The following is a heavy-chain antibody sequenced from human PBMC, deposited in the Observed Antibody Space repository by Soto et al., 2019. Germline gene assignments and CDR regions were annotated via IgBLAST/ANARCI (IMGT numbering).Heavy chain of an antibody. D-gene: IGHD3-10*01. CDR2: IYPGDSDT. Sequence: GESLKISCKGSGYSFTSYWIGWVRQMPGKGLEWMGIIYPGDSDTRYSPSFQGQVTISADKSISTAYLQWSSLKASDTAMYYCARREGGRSRGVTPDAFDIWGQGTMATVSS. CDR3: ARREGGRSRGVTPDAFDI. CDR1: GYSFTSYW. V-gene: IGHV5-51*01. J-gene: IGHJ3*02.